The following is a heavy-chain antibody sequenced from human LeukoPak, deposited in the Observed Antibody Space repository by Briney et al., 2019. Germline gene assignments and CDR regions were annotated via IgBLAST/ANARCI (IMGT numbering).Heavy chain of an antibody. Sequence: GGSLRLSCAASGFTFSDYYMSWIRQAPGKGLEWVSYISSSGSTIYYADSVKGRFTISRDNAKNSLYLQMNSLRAEDTAVYYCARDSRYDSSVYFRWGQGTLVTVSS. D-gene: IGHD3-22*01. J-gene: IGHJ4*02. CDR2: ISSSGSTI. V-gene: IGHV3-11*01. CDR3: ARDSRYDSSVYFR. CDR1: GFTFSDYY.